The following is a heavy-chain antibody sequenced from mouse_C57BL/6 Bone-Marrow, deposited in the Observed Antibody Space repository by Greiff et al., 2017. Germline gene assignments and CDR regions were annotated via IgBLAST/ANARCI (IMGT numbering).Heavy chain of an antibody. Sequence: QVTLKESGPGILQSSQTLSLTCSFSGFSLSTSGMGVSWIRQPSGKGLEWLAHIYWDDDKRYNPSLKSRLTISKDTSRNQVFLKITSVDTADTATYYCARRAPFITTVVAHWYFDVWGTGTTVTVSS. CDR2: IYWDDDK. J-gene: IGHJ1*03. CDR3: ARRAPFITTVVAHWYFDV. D-gene: IGHD1-1*01. CDR1: GFSLSTSGMG. V-gene: IGHV8-12*01.